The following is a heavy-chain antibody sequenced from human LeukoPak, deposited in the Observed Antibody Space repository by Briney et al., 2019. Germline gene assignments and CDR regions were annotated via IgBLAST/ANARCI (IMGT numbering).Heavy chain of an antibody. V-gene: IGHV4-31*03. J-gene: IGHJ3*02. Sequence: SQTLSLTCTVSGGSISSGGYYWSWIRQHPGKGLEWIGYIYYSGSTYYNPSLKSRATISVDTSKNQFSLKLSSVTAADTAVYYCARDGGPLTVTTSRGKTDAFDIWGQGTMVTVSS. CDR3: ARDGGPLTVTTSRGKTDAFDI. CDR1: GGSISSGGYY. CDR2: IYYSGST. D-gene: IGHD4-17*01.